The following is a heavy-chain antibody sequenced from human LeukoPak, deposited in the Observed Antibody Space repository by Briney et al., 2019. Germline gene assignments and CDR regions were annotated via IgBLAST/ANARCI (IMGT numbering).Heavy chain of an antibody. V-gene: IGHV3-30*18. CDR2: ISYDGSNK. CDR3: AKDRGYGVFFQYYFDY. CDR1: GFTFSGYA. D-gene: IGHD3-10*01. J-gene: IGHJ4*02. Sequence: PGRSLRLSCAASGFTFSGYAMHWVRQAPGKGLEWVAVISYDGSNKYYADSVKGRFTISRDNSKNTLYLQMNSLRAEDTAVYYCAKDRGYGVFFQYYFDYWGQGPLVTVSS.